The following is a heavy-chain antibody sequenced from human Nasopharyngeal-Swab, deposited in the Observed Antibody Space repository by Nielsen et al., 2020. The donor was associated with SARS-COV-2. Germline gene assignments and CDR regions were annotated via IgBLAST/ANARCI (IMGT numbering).Heavy chain of an antibody. V-gene: IGHV3-69-1*01. CDR3: ARERGGGYGDY. CDR2: ITSGNSV. D-gene: IGHD5-12*01. CDR1: GFTFSNVW. Sequence: GESLKISCAASGFTFSNVWMTWVRQAPGKGLQWISYITSGNSVQYADSVRGRFTISRDNAKNSLYLQMNSLTAEDTAVYYCARERGGGYGDYWGQGTLVTVSS. J-gene: IGHJ4*02.